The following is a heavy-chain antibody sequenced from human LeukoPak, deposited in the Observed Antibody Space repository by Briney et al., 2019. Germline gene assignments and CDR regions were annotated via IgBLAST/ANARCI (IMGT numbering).Heavy chain of an antibody. V-gene: IGHV3-66*01. CDR2: IYSGGTT. J-gene: IGHJ4*02. CDR1: GFTVSTNY. CDR3: ARDQRASRSDY. D-gene: IGHD6-25*01. Sequence: PGGSLRLSCAASGFTVSTNYMSWVRQAPGKGLEWVSVIYSGGTTYYADSVKGRFTVSRDDSKNTLYLQMNSLRAEDTAVYYCARDQRASRSDYWGQGTLVTVSS.